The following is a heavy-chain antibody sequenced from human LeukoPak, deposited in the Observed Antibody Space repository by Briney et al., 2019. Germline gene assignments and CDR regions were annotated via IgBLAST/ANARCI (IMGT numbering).Heavy chain of an antibody. Sequence: GGSLRLSCAASGFTFSSYAMHWVRQAPGKGLEWVAVISYDGSNKYYADSVKGRFTISRDNSKNTLYLQMNSLRAEDTAVYYCAKLEVTMVRASTFDYWGQGTLVTVSS. CDR2: ISYDGSNK. J-gene: IGHJ4*02. CDR3: AKLEVTMVRASTFDY. V-gene: IGHV3-30*04. CDR1: GFTFSSYA. D-gene: IGHD3-10*01.